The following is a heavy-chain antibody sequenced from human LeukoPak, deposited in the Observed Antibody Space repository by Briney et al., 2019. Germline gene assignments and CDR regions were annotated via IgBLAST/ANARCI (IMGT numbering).Heavy chain of an antibody. CDR1: GFTFSTYS. CDR3: VRDDSSGYFFDS. V-gene: IGHV3-48*04. J-gene: IGHJ4*02. Sequence: GGSLRLSCAASGFTFSTYSMNWVRQAPGKGLEWVSYISSSSSAIYYADSVKGRFTISRDNAKNSLYLQMYSLRAEDTAVYYCVRDDSSGYFFDSWGQGTLVTVSS. CDR2: ISSSSSAI. D-gene: IGHD3-22*01.